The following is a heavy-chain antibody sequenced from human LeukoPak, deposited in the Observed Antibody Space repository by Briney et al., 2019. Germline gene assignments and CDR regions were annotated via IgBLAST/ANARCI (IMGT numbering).Heavy chain of an antibody. D-gene: IGHD3-16*01. J-gene: IGHJ4*02. V-gene: IGHV3-49*03. CDR2: IRREVYGGTT. CDR1: GFTFGDYA. CDR3: ARDHMITFGGVAHF. Sequence: PGRSLRLSCAASGFTFGDYAMSWFRQAPGKGLEWVGFIRREVYGGTTEYAASVAGRFTISRDDSKSTAYLQMNSLKTEDTTVYYCARDHMITFGGVAHFWGQGTLVTVSS.